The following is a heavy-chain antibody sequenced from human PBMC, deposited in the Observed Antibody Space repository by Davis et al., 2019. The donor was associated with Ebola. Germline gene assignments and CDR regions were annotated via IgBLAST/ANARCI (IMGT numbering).Heavy chain of an antibody. J-gene: IGHJ3*02. Sequence: PSETLSLTCTVFGASIRSSDHFWGWVRQAPGKGLEWVGNFYYGGGTHYNPSLKSRLTISVDTSNNQFFLKVTSVAPADTAVYYCAREGFRGGAFDIWSQGTLVTVSS. CDR1: GASIRSSDHF. D-gene: IGHD3-10*01. CDR3: AREGFRGGAFDI. CDR2: FYYGGGT. V-gene: IGHV4-39*07.